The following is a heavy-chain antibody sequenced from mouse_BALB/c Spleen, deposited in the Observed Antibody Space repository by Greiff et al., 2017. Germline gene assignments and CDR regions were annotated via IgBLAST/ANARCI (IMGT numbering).Heavy chain of an antibody. V-gene: IGHV5-6-5*01. J-gene: IGHJ3*01. CDR2: ISSGGST. Sequence: EVQGVESGGGLVKPGGSLKLSCAASGFTFSSYAMSWVRQTPEKRLEWVASISSGGSTYYPDSVKGRFTISRDNARNILYLQMSSLRSEDTAMYYCAREGLYDYDGRALFAYWGQGTLVTVSA. D-gene: IGHD2-4*01. CDR1: GFTFSSYA. CDR3: AREGLYDYDGRALFAY.